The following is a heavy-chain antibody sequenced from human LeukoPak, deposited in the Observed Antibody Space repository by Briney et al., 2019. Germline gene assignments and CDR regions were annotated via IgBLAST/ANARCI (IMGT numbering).Heavy chain of an antibody. CDR2: ISSSSSYI. D-gene: IGHD3-22*01. Sequence: KAGESLRPSCAASGFTFSSYSMNWVRQAPGKGLEWVASISSSSSYIYYADSVKGRFTIYRDNAKNSLYLQMNSLRAEDTGVYYCARDMLYYDSSGYFFFDYWGQGTLVTVSS. V-gene: IGHV3-21*01. J-gene: IGHJ4*02. CDR1: GFTFSSYS. CDR3: ARDMLYYDSSGYFFFDY.